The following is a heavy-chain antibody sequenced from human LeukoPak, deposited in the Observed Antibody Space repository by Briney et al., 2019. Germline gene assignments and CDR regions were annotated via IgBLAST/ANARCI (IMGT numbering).Heavy chain of an antibody. V-gene: IGHV3-30-3*01. CDR3: ARDAGMWQLGGGPQRIDYYMDV. J-gene: IGHJ6*03. D-gene: IGHD6-6*01. CDR2: ISYDGSNK. Sequence: GGSLRLSCAASGFTFSSYAMHWVRQAPGKGLEWVAVISYDGSNKYYADSVKGRFTISRDNSKNTLYLQMNSLRAEDTAVYYCARDAGMWQLGGGPQRIDYYMDVWGKGTTVTVSS. CDR1: GFTFSSYA.